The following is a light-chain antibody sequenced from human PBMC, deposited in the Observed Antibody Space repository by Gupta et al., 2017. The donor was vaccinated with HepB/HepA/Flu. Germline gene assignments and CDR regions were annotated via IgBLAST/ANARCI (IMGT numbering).Light chain of an antibody. CDR1: SSNVGRDN. CDR2: NDD. CDR3: AAWDNSLSAYV. V-gene: IGLV1-47*02. J-gene: IGLJ1*01. Sequence: QPVLTQPPSASGTPGQRVATSFSGSSSNVGRDNVYWYRQLPGTAPKLLIYNDDRRPSGVPDRFSGSKSGTSASLAISGLRSEDEADYYCAAWDNSLSAYVFGTGTWVTVL.